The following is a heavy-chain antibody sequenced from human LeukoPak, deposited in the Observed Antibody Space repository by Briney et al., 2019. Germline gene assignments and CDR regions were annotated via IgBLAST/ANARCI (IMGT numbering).Heavy chain of an antibody. D-gene: IGHD2/OR15-2a*01. CDR3: ARDWFHAIDY. J-gene: IGHJ4*02. V-gene: IGHV3-21*01. CDR1: GFTLSNYN. CDR2: ISSSSSYL. Sequence: GGSLRLSCAASGFTLSNYNMNWVRQAPGKGLEWVSSISSSSSYLFFADSVKGRFTISRDNTKNSLYLQMYSLRAEDTAVYYCARDWFHAIDYWGQGTLVTVSS.